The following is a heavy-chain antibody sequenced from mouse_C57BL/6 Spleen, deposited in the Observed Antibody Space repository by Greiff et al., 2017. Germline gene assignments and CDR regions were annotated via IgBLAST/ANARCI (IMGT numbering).Heavy chain of an antibody. CDR3: ARGNFAGDYDAMDY. J-gene: IGHJ4*01. V-gene: IGHV1-49*01. CDR1: YFAFMASA. CDR2: FTMYSDAT. D-gene: IGHD2-1*01. Sequence: LQQSGAELVRPGSSVKLSCKDSYFAFMASAMHWVKQRPGHGLEWIGSFTMYSDATEYSENFKGKATLTANTSSSTACMELSSLTSEASAVYYCARGNFAGDYDAMDYWGQGTSGTVSS.